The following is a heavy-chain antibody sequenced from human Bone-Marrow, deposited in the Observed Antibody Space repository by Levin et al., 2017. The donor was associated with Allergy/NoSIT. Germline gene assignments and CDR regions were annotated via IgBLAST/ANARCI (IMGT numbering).Heavy chain of an antibody. CDR3: ARGRPLAARTYYFDY. CDR2: IGTAGDT. CDR1: GFTFSSYD. J-gene: IGHJ4*02. V-gene: IGHV3-13*01. Sequence: GESLKISCAASGFTFSSYDMHWVRQATGKGLEWVSAIGTAGDTYYPGSVKGRFTISRENAKNSLYLQMNSLRAGDTAVYYCARGRPLAARTYYFDYWGQGTLVTVSS. D-gene: IGHD6-6*01.